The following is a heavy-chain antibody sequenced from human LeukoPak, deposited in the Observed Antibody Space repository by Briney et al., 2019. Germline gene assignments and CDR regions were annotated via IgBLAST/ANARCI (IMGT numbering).Heavy chain of an antibody. CDR3: TNWGDTWGLDF. V-gene: IGHV3-7*01. D-gene: IGHD7-27*01. Sequence: GGSLRLSCAASGLNFRKSWMTWVRQAPGRGLEWVANIKDDGSEKYYVDSVKGRFTISKDNVKNSLYLQMNRLSAEDTAVYFCTNWGDTWGLDFWGQGILVSVSS. J-gene: IGHJ4*02. CDR2: IKDDGSEK. CDR1: GLNFRKSW.